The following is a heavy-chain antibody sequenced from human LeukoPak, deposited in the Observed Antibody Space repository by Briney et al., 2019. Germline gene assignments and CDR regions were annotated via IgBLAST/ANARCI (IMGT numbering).Heavy chain of an antibody. V-gene: IGHV3-53*01. D-gene: IGHD6-19*01. CDR1: GFTVSSNY. CDR2: IYSGGST. J-gene: IGHJ3*01. CDR3: ARESQGWSQWLVR. Sequence: GGSLRLSCAASGFTVSSNYMSWVRQAPGKGLEWVSVIYSGGSTYYADSVKGRFTISRDNSKNTLYLQMNSLRAEDTAVYYCARESQGWSQWLVRWGQGTKVIVSS.